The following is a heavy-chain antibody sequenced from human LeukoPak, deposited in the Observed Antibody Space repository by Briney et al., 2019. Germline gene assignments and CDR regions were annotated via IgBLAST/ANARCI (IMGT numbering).Heavy chain of an antibody. V-gene: IGHV4-59*01. CDR2: IYYNGIS. Sequence: PSETLSLTCTVSGGSLSGYYWSWIRQPPGKGLEWIAYIYYNGISNYNPSLKSRVIISVDSSKNQLSLKLTSVTAADTAVYYCASILQGYWGQGTLVTVSS. CDR3: ASILQGY. J-gene: IGHJ4*02. D-gene: IGHD2-2*02. CDR1: GGSLSGYY.